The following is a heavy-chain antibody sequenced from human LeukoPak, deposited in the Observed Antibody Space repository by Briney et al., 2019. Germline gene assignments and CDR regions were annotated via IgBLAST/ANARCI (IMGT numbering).Heavy chain of an antibody. CDR1: GFTFNTYA. Sequence: GRSLRLSCVASGFTFNTYAIHWVRQAPGKGLEWVAVISYDGSNKYYEDSVKGRFTISRDNSKNTLYLQMNSLRAEDMAVYYCATLAVAGTENAFDIWGQGTMVTVSS. D-gene: IGHD6-19*01. CDR3: ATLAVAGTENAFDI. J-gene: IGHJ3*02. CDR2: ISYDGSNK. V-gene: IGHV3-30-3*01.